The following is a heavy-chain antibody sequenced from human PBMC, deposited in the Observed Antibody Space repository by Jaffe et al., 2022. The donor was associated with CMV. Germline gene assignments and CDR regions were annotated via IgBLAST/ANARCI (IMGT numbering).Heavy chain of an antibody. CDR1: GSSFTVYY. CDR2: INPNNGDT. V-gene: IGHV1-2*02. CDR3: TRDFGAIAGIPMAAWF. Sequence: QVHLVQSGAEVKKPGASVNVSCKASGSSFTVYYMHWVRQAPGQGLEWMGWINPNNGDTNYAQKFQGRVTMTRDTAINTAYMELSRLKSDDTAVYYCTRDFGAIAGIPMAAWFWGQGTLVTVSS. J-gene: IGHJ4*02. D-gene: IGHD6-19*01.